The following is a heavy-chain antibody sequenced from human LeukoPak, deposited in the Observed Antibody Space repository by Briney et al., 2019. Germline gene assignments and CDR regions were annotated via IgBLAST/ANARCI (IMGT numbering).Heavy chain of an antibody. Sequence: MSSETLSLTCTVSGGSISSYYWSWIRQPPGKGLEWIGYIYYGGSTNYNPSLKSRVTISVDTSKNQFSLKLSSVTAADTAVYYCARSSDQHDYGDYNDAFDIWGQGTMVTVSS. CDR1: GGSISSYY. J-gene: IGHJ3*02. V-gene: IGHV4-59*01. CDR3: ARSSDQHDYGDYNDAFDI. CDR2: IYYGGST. D-gene: IGHD4-17*01.